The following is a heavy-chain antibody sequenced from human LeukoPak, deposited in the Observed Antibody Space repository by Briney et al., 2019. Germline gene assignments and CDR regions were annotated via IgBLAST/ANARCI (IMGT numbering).Heavy chain of an antibody. D-gene: IGHD5-24*01. CDR2: ITSSGSTI. CDR1: GFTFSYYY. Sequence: GGSLRLSCAASGFTFSYYYMSWFRQAPGKGLEWVSYITSSGSTIYYADSVKGRFTISRYNAKNSLYLQMNSLRAEDTAVYYCASRNVYNSAYWGQGTLVTVSS. CDR3: ASRNVYNSAY. V-gene: IGHV3-11*01. J-gene: IGHJ4*02.